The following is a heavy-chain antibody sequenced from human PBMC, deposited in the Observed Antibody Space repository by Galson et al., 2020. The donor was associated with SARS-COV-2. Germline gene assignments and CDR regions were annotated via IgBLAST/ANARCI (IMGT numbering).Heavy chain of an antibody. J-gene: IGHJ4*02. Sequence: GGSLRLSCAASGFTFSSHAMHWVRQAPGKGLEWVAQIFFDGSDKYYGDSVKGRFTISRDSSKNTVYLQMYNLRADDTAVYYCARDGQTSSGWAFDYWGQGTLVTVSS. CDR3: ARDGQTSSGWAFDY. CDR1: GFTFSSHA. CDR2: IFFDGSDK. D-gene: IGHD6-19*01. V-gene: IGHV3-33*01.